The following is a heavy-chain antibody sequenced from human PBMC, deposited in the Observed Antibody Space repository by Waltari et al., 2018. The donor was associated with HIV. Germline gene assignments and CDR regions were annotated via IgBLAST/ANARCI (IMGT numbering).Heavy chain of an antibody. CDR3: ARDGKSSYYYDSSPNWFDP. J-gene: IGHJ5*02. CDR2: IYYSGST. D-gene: IGHD3-22*01. CDR1: GGSISSGGYY. V-gene: IGHV4-31*03. Sequence: QVQLQESGPGLVKPSQTLSLTCTVSGGSISSGGYYWSWIRQHPGKGLEWIGFIYYSGSTYYNPSLKSRVTISVDTSKNQFSLKLSSVTAADTAVYYCARDGKSSYYYDSSPNWFDPWGQGTLVAVSP.